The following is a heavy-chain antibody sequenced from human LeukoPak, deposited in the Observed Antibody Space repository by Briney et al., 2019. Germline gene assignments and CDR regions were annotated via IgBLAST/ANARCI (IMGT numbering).Heavy chain of an antibody. CDR3: ARMGSTGSSWPPPFDY. J-gene: IGHJ4*02. V-gene: IGHV4-39*01. Sequence: SETLSLTCTVSGGSISSSSYYWGWIRQPPGKGLEWIGSIYYSGSTYYNLFLKSRVTISVDTPKNRFSLKLSSVTAADTAVYYCARMGSTGSSWPPPFDYWGQGTLVTVSS. D-gene: IGHD6-13*01. CDR1: GGSISSSSYY. CDR2: IYYSGST.